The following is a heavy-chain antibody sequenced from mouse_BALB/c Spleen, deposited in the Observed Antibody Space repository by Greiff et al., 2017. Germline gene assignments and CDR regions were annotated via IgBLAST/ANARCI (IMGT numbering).Heavy chain of an antibody. CDR2: IDPSDSYT. V-gene: IGHV1-69*02. CDR1: GYTFTSYW. D-gene: IGHD1-2*01. CDR3: AREERSLLYFDV. J-gene: IGHJ1*01. Sequence: QVQLQQSGAELVKPGASVKLSCTASGYTFTSYWMHWVKQRPGQGLEWIGEIDPSDSYTNYNQKFKGKATLTVDKSSSTAYMQLSSLTSEDSAVYYCAREERSLLYFDVWGAGTTVTVSS.